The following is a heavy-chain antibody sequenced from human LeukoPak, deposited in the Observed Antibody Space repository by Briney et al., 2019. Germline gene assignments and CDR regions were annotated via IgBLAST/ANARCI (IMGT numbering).Heavy chain of an antibody. V-gene: IGHV4-34*01. D-gene: IGHD2-15*01. Sequence: KASETLSLTCAVYGGSFSGYYWSWIRPPPGKGLEWIGEINHSGSTHYNPSLKSRVTISVDTSKNQFSLKLSSVTAADTAVYYCARGGGGSGGGDYWGQGTLVTVSS. J-gene: IGHJ4*02. CDR3: ARGGGGSGGGDY. CDR2: INHSGST. CDR1: GGSFSGYY.